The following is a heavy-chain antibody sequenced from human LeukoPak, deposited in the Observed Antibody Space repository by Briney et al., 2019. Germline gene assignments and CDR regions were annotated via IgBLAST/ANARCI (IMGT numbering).Heavy chain of an antibody. CDR2: IYHSGST. D-gene: IGHD6-19*01. CDR3: ARHRVRQWLANWFDP. V-gene: IGHV4-38-2*02. J-gene: IGHJ5*02. Sequence: SETLSLSCTVSGYSISSGYYWGWIRQPPGKGLEWIGSIYHSGSTYYNPSLKSRVTISVDTSKNQFSLKLSSVTAADTAVYYCARHRVRQWLANWFDPWGQGTLVTVSS. CDR1: GYSISSGYY.